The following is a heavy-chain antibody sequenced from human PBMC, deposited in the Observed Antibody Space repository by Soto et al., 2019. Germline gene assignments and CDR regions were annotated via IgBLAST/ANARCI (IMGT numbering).Heavy chain of an antibody. J-gene: IGHJ6*02. V-gene: IGHV1-46*01. CDR3: ARDRNSGYDVDYYGMDV. Sequence: ASLKVSCNASGNTFTSYYMHWVRQAPGQGLEWRGIINPSGGSTSYTQKFKGGVTMTRDTTTSTDYMELSSVRSEDTGENYVARDRNSGYDVDYYGMDVWGQGTTVTVSS. CDR2: INPSGGST. CDR1: GNTFTSYY. D-gene: IGHD5-12*01.